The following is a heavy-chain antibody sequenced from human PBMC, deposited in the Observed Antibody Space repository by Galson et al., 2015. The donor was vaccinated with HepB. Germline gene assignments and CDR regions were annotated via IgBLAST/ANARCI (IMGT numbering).Heavy chain of an antibody. J-gene: IGHJ5*02. D-gene: IGHD1-14*01. Sequence: SVKVSCKASGYTFTGYHIHWVRRAPGQGLEWMGRIDPNSGDTIYAQNFQGRVTMTRDTSITTAYMDLSWLTSDDTAVYYCGRGNRSFDPWGQGTLVTVSS. V-gene: IGHV1-2*06. CDR1: GYTFTGYH. CDR3: GRGNRSFDP. CDR2: IDPNSGDT.